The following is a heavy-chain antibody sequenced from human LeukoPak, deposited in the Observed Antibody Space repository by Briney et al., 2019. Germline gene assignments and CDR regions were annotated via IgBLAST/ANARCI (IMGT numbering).Heavy chain of an antibody. J-gene: IGHJ4*02. Sequence: SETLSLTCTVSGYSISSGYYWGWIRQPPGKGLEWIGSIYHSGSTYYNPSLKSRVTISVDTSKNQFSLKLSSVTAADTAVYYCARALPVGVTLFDYWGQGTLVTVS. CDR1: GYSISSGYY. D-gene: IGHD2-8*02. V-gene: IGHV4-38-2*02. CDR3: ARALPVGVTLFDY. CDR2: IYHSGST.